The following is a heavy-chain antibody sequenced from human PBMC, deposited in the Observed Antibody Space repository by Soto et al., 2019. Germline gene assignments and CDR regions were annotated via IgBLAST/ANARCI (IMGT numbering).Heavy chain of an antibody. CDR3: ARRLLDNNSSGSGSSHHGMDV. Sequence: QVQLQQWGAGLLKPSETLSLTCAVYGGSFSGYYWSWIRQPPGKGLEWIGEINHRGSTNYNPSLRXXVTLSVATFKXXVXRXXSAVTAADTAVFSCARRLLDNNSSGSGSSHHGMDVWGQGATVTVSS. V-gene: IGHV4-34*01. CDR2: INHRGST. D-gene: IGHD3-10*01. J-gene: IGHJ6*02. CDR1: GGSFSGYY.